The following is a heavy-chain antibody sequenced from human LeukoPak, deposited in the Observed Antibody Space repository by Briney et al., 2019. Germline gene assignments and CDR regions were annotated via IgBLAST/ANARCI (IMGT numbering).Heavy chain of an antibody. V-gene: IGHV3-23*01. D-gene: IGHD1-26*01. CDR3: ATRSYYYYYGMDV. CDR2: ISGSGGST. J-gene: IGHJ6*02. CDR1: GFTFSSYA. Sequence: GGSLRLSCAAAGFTFSSYAMSWVRQAPGKGLEWVSAISGSGGSTYYADSVKGRFTISRDNSKNTLYLQMNSLRAEDTAVYYCATRSYYYYYGMDVWGQGTTVTVSS.